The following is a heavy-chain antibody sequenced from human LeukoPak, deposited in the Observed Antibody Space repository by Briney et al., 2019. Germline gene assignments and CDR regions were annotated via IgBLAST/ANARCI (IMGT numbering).Heavy chain of an antibody. D-gene: IGHD6-6*01. CDR1: GGAISSSSYY. CDR2: IYYSRST. V-gene: IGHV4-39*01. Sequence: SETLSLNCTVSGGAISSSSYYWGWIRQPPGKGLGWIGSIYYSRSTYYNPSLKSRVTISVDTSKNQFSLKLSSVTAADTAVYYCAIRSSSTAARPFDYWGQGTLVTVSS. CDR3: AIRSSSTAARPFDY. J-gene: IGHJ4*02.